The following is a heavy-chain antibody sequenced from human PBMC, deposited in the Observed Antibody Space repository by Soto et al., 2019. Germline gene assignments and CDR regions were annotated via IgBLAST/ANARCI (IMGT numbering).Heavy chain of an antibody. CDR1: GFSLNTREVG. CDR2: IFWDDDK. CDR3: AHVRSGPRIEDYLGYYFDY. V-gene: IGHV2-5*02. D-gene: IGHD4-17*01. J-gene: IGHJ4*02. Sequence: QITLRESGPTLVKPTQTLTLTCTFSGFSLNTREVGVGWIRQPPGKALEWLALIFWDDDKRYSPSLKTRLTISKDTSKSQVVLTMTNMDPVDTATSYCAHVRSGPRIEDYLGYYFDYWGQGTLVTVSS.